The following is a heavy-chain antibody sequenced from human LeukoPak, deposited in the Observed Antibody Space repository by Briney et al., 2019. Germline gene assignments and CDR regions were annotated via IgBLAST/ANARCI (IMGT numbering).Heavy chain of an antibody. CDR1: GFTFSSYG. D-gene: IGHD6-19*01. Sequence: GGSLRLSCAASGFTFSSYGMHWVRQAPGKGLEWVAFIRYDGSKQYYADSVKGRFTISRDNSKNTLFLQMNSLRGEDTAVYYCAKDRRSSGWNAAPGYWGQGTLVTDSS. V-gene: IGHV3-30*02. J-gene: IGHJ4*02. CDR2: IRYDGSKQ. CDR3: AKDRRSSGWNAAPGY.